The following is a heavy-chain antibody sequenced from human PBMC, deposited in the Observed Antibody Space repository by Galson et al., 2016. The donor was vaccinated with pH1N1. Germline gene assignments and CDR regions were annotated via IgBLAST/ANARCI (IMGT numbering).Heavy chain of an antibody. CDR1: GFTLSGYW. V-gene: IGHV3-7*03. J-gene: IGHJ4*02. CDR2: IKPDGSQT. Sequence: SLRLSCAASGFTLSGYWMNWVRQAPGKGLEWVANIKPDGSQTYYVDSVKGRFTISRDNVKNSMFLHMYSLRAEDTAVYYCARAVATREFFWGQGTLVTVSS. CDR3: ARAVATREFF. D-gene: IGHD5-24*01.